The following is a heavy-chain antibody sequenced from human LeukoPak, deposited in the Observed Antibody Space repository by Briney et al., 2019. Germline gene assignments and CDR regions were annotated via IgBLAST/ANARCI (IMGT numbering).Heavy chain of an antibody. CDR2: IRSKAYGGTT. CDR3: TRDSRILDV. CDR1: GFTFGDYA. V-gene: IGHV3-49*04. D-gene: IGHD2-15*01. J-gene: IGHJ6*02. Sequence: PGRSLRLSYTASGFTFGDYAMSWVRQAPGKGLEWVGFIRSKAYGGTTEYAASVKGRLTISRDDSKSIAYLQMNSLKTEDTAVYYCTRDSRILDVWGQGTTVTVSS.